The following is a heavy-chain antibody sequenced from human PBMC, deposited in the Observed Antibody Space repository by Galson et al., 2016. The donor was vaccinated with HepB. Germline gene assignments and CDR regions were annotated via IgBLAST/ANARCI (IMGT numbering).Heavy chain of an antibody. D-gene: IGHD2-2*01. Sequence: SLRLSCAASGFTLTNYWMSWVRQAPGKGLEWVANIKQDGTEKYYVDSVKGRFTISRDNAKNSLYLQMNSLGAEDTAVYYCARARCTISSCYGLAHDYWGLGTLVTVSS. CDR1: GFTLTNYW. CDR3: ARARCTISSCYGLAHDY. V-gene: IGHV3-7*01. CDR2: IKQDGTEK. J-gene: IGHJ4*02.